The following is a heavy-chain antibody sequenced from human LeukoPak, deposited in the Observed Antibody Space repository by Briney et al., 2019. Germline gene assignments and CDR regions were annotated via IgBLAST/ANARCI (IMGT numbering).Heavy chain of an antibody. CDR3: ARSRGWLQSHPLEY. D-gene: IGHD5-24*01. J-gene: IGHJ4*02. V-gene: IGHV4-34*01. Sequence: PSETLSLTCAVYGGSFSAYYWNWIRQTPGKGLEWIGEINQSGRTKYNPSLRSRVTISGDTSKHQFALNLSSVTAADTAVFYCARSRGWLQSHPLEYWGQGTLVTVSS. CDR2: INQSGRT. CDR1: GGSFSAYY.